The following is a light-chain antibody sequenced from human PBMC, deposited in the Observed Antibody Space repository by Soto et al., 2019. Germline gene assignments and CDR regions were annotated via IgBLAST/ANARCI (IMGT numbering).Light chain of an antibody. V-gene: IGKV2-28*01. CDR3: RQALQTPTT. CDR2: LGS. CDR1: QSLLHSNGYNY. Sequence: EIVMTQSPLSLPVTPGEPASISCRSSQSLLHSNGYNYLDWYLQKPGQSPQLLIYLGSNRASGVPYRFSGSGSGRDFTMKISRVEAEDVGVYYCRQALQTPTTFGPGTKVDIK. J-gene: IGKJ3*01.